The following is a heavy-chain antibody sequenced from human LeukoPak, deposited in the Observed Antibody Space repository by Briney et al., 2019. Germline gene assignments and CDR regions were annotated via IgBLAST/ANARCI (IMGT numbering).Heavy chain of an antibody. CDR2: INQGGSDK. J-gene: IGHJ3*02. CDR1: GFTFSSYW. CDR3: ARDPGGSNPRNAFDI. D-gene: IGHD6-13*01. Sequence: TGGSLRLSCTVSGFTFSSYWMSWVRQAPGKGLEWVANINQGGSDKSYVDSVKGRFTVSRDNAKKSLYLQMNSLRAEDTAVYYCARDPGGSNPRNAFDIWGQGTMVTVSS. V-gene: IGHV3-7*01.